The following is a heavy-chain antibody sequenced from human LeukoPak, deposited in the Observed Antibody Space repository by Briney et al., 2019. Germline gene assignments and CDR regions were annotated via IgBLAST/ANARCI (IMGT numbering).Heavy chain of an antibody. CDR3: ATKQWLAPPPDS. V-gene: IGHV3-74*01. CDR2: LSTDGSST. J-gene: IGHJ4*02. D-gene: IGHD6-19*01. Sequence: GGSLRLSCAVSGFTFSSYWMHWVRQAPGKGLVWVSRLSTDGSSTSYADSVKGRFTISRDNAKNTLYLQMNSLRAEDTAVYYCATKQWLAPPPDSWGQGTPVTVSS. CDR1: GFTFSSYW.